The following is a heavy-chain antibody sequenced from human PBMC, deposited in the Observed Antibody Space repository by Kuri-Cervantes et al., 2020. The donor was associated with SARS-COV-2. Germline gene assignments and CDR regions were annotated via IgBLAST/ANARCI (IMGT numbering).Heavy chain of an antibody. V-gene: IGHV4-34*01. CDR1: GGSFSGYY. CDR2: INHSGST. Sequence: SETLSLTCAVYGGSFSGYYWSWIRQPPGKGLEWIGEINHSGSTNYNPSLKSRVTISVDTSKNQFSLKLSSVTAADTAVYYCARGVGAAVAGTLITIYYYYGMDAWGQGTTVTVSS. D-gene: IGHD6-19*01. J-gene: IGHJ6*02. CDR3: ARGVGAAVAGTLITIYYYYGMDA.